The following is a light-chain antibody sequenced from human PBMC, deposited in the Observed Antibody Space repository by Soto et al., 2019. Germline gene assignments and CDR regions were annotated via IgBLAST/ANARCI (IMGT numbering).Light chain of an antibody. J-gene: IGKJ2*01. CDR1: QSVSRN. CDR2: DAS. Sequence: EIVLTQSPATMSLSPGERATLSCRTSQSVSRNLAWYQQKPGQAPRLLIYDASQRATGIAARFSGSGSGTDFTLTISSLEPEDFAVYYCQHYGGSSMYTFGQGTKLEI. CDR3: QHYGGSSMYT. V-gene: IGKV3-11*01.